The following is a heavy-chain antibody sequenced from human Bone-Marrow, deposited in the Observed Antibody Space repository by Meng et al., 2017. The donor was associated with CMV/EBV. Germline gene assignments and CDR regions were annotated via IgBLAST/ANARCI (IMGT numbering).Heavy chain of an antibody. V-gene: IGHV3-66*02. J-gene: IGHJ4*02. Sequence: GGSLRLSCEASGFTVSNNFMSWFRQAPGRGLDWVSVIHRGGRTYYADSVKGRFTISRDNSKNTLYLQMNSLRAEDTAVYYCARQVVPALPFDNWGQGTLVTVSS. CDR3: ARQVVPALPFDN. CDR2: IHRGGRT. D-gene: IGHD2-2*01. CDR1: GFTVSNNF.